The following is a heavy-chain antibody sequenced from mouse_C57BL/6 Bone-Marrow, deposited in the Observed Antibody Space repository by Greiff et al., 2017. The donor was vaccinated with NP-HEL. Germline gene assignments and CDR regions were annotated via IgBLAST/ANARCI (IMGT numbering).Heavy chain of an antibody. V-gene: IGHV5-9*01. CDR3: ARQIYYGSSYVY. J-gene: IGHJ3*01. CDR2: ISGGGGNT. CDR1: GFTFSSYT. Sequence: EVHLVESGGGLVKPGGSLKLSCAASGFTFSSYTMSWVRQTPEKRLEWVATISGGGGNTYYPDSVKGRFTISRDNAKNTLYLQMSSLRSEDTALYYCARQIYYGSSYVYWGQGTLVTVSA. D-gene: IGHD1-1*01.